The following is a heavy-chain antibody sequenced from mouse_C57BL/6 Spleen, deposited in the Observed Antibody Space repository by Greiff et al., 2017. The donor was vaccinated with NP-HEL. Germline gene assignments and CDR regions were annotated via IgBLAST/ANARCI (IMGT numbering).Heavy chain of an antibody. D-gene: IGHD2-13*01. V-gene: IGHV2-2*01. J-gene: IGHJ2*01. Sequence: QVQLQQSGPGLVQPSQSLSITCTVSGFSLTSYGVHWVRQSPGKGLEWLGVIWSGGSTDYNAAFISRLSISTDNFKSQVFDKMNSLQADDAAIYYCARERLGLAYFDDWGQGTTLTVSS. CDR1: GFSLTSYG. CDR2: IWSGGST. CDR3: ARERLGLAYFDD.